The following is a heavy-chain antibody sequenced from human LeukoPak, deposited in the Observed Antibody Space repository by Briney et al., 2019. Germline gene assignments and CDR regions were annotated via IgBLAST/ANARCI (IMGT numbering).Heavy chain of an antibody. CDR3: ARGPNLSGAYCSGGSCYPPFDY. V-gene: IGHV4-34*01. CDR2: INHSGST. CDR1: GGSFSGYY. Sequence: SETLSLTCAVYGGSFSGYYWSWIRQPPGNGLEWIGEINHSGSTNYNPSLKSRVTISVDTSKNQFSLKLSSVTAADTAVYYCARGPNLSGAYCSGGSCYPPFDYWGQGTLVTVSS. J-gene: IGHJ4*02. D-gene: IGHD2-15*01.